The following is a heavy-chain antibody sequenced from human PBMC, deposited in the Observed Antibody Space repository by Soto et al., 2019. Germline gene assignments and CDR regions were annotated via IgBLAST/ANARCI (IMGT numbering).Heavy chain of an antibody. CDR2: INPNSGGT. V-gene: IGHV1-2*04. J-gene: IGHJ6*02. Sequence: ASVKVSCKASGYTSTGYYMHWVRQAPGQGLEWMGWINPNSGGTNYAQKFQGWVTMTRDTSISTAYMELSRLRSDDTAVYYCARVNRYSSSDGSGMDVWGQGTKVTVSS. CDR1: GYTSTGYY. D-gene: IGHD6-13*01. CDR3: ARVNRYSSSDGSGMDV.